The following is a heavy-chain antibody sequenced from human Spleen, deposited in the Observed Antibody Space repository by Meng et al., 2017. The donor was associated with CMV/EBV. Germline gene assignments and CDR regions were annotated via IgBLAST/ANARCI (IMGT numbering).Heavy chain of an antibody. CDR1: GYTLTSYG. Sequence: ASVKVSCKASGYTLTSYGISWVRQAPGQGLEWMGWISAYNGNTNYAQKLQGRVTMTTDTSTSTAYMELRSLRSDDTAVYYCARADYYYGSGSIDYWGQGTLVTVSS. V-gene: IGHV1-18*01. J-gene: IGHJ4*02. CDR2: ISAYNGNT. CDR3: ARADYYYGSGSIDY. D-gene: IGHD3-10*01.